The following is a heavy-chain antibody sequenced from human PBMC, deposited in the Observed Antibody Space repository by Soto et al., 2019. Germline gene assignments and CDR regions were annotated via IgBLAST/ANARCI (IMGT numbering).Heavy chain of an antibody. J-gene: IGHJ4*02. CDR2: IYYSGST. D-gene: IGHD3-16*02. V-gene: IGHV4-39*02. CDR3: ARSPTYYDYMWGSYRQWTPDY. CDR1: GGSISSSSYY. Sequence: QLQLQESGPGLVKPSETLSLTCTVSGGSISSSSYYWGWIRQPPGKGLEWIGSIYYSGSTYYNPSLKSRVTISVDTSKTLVSLKLSSVTAADTSVYYCARSPTYYDYMWGSYRQWTPDYWGQGTLVTVSS.